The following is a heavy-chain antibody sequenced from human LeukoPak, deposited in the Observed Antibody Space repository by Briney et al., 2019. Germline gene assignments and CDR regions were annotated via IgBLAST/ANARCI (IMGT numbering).Heavy chain of an antibody. CDR1: GYSFSDYW. Sequence: GESLKISCKGSGYSFSDYWIGWVRQTPGKGLEWMGIIYPGDSDTRYSPSFQGQVTVSADKSISTAYLQWSSLKASDTAMYYCARFAYGSDYFPGHYWGQGTLVTVSS. J-gene: IGHJ4*02. CDR2: IYPGDSDT. CDR3: ARFAYGSDYFPGHY. D-gene: IGHD3-22*01. V-gene: IGHV5-51*01.